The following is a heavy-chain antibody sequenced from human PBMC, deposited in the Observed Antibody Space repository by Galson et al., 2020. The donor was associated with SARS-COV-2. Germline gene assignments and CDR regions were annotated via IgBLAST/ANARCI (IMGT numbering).Heavy chain of an antibody. D-gene: IGHD3-3*01. CDR3: ARTRRPWSAYYSDPFDF. CDR1: GYTFTGYF. Sequence: ASVKVSCKTSGYTFTGYFIQWVRQAPGQGLEWMGWINPNSGDTNYAQKSQGRVTMTRDTSISTAYMELTRLRSDDSAIYYCARTRRPWSAYYSDPFDFWGQGTVVTVSS. J-gene: IGHJ3*01. CDR2: INPNSGDT. V-gene: IGHV1-2*02.